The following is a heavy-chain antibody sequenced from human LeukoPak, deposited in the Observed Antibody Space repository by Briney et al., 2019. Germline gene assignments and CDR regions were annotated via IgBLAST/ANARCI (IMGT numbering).Heavy chain of an antibody. D-gene: IGHD3-10*01. CDR3: ARDGGFGFLAAFDI. Sequence: GGSLTLSCAASGFTFSSYSMNWVRQAPGNGMEWISYISGSVSVSYYEDSVKGRFTISRDNAKNSLYLQMNSVRDEDSALYFCARDGGFGFLAAFDIWGQGTMVTVSS. CDR1: GFTFSSYS. CDR2: ISGSVSVS. V-gene: IGHV3-48*02. J-gene: IGHJ3*02.